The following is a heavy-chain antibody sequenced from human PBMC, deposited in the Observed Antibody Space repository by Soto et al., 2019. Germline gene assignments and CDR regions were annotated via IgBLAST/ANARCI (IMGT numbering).Heavy chain of an antibody. CDR2: INHSGST. J-gene: IGHJ4*02. Sequence: QVQLQQWGAGLLKPSETLSLTCAVYGGSFSGYYWSWIRQPPGKGLEWIGEINHSGSTNYNPSLKSRVPISVDTSKNQFSLKLSSVTAADTAVYYCARAPYYYDSSGYYYEGYYFDYWGQGTLVTVSS. CDR1: GGSFSGYY. V-gene: IGHV4-34*01. CDR3: ARAPYYYDSSGYYYEGYYFDY. D-gene: IGHD3-22*01.